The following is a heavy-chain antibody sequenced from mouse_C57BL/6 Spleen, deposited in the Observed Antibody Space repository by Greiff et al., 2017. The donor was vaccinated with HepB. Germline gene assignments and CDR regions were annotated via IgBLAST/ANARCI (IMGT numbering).Heavy chain of an antibody. J-gene: IGHJ4*01. CDR1: GFTFSSYG. CDR2: ISSGGSYT. V-gene: IGHV5-6*01. D-gene: IGHD2-3*01. Sequence: EVKLMESGGDLVKPGGSLKLSCAASGFTFSSYGMSWVRQTPDKRLEWVATISSGGSYTYYPDSVKGRFTISRDNAKNTLYLQMSSLKSEDTAMYYCVRDGAMDYWGQGTSVTVSS. CDR3: VRDGAMDY.